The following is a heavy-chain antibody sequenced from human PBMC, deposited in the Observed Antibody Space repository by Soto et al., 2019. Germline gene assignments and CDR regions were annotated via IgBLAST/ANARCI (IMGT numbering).Heavy chain of an antibody. CDR3: ARAYLSALDY. CDR1: GFTFSTYW. J-gene: IGHJ4*02. Sequence: EVQLVESGGGLVQPGGSLRLSCAASGFTFSTYWMHWVRQAPGKGLVWVSRINSDGSSTTYADSVKGRLTISRDNAKNTVYLQMNSLRAEDTAVYYCARAYLSALDYWGQGTLVTVSS. CDR2: INSDGSST. V-gene: IGHV3-74*01. D-gene: IGHD3-16*01.